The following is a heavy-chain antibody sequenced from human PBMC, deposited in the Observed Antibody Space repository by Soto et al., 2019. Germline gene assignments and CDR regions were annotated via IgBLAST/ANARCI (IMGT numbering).Heavy chain of an antibody. J-gene: IGHJ4*02. CDR2: IYPGDSDT. CDR1: GYSFTSYC. Sequence: GDSLKISCKRSGYSFTSYCICWVRQMPGKGLEWMGIIYPGDSDTRYSPSFQGQVSISADKSISTAYLRWSSLKASDTALYYCARQKSSSSTPTPHGAQGTLVTAPS. D-gene: IGHD6-13*01. V-gene: IGHV5-51*01. CDR3: ARQKSSSSTPTPH.